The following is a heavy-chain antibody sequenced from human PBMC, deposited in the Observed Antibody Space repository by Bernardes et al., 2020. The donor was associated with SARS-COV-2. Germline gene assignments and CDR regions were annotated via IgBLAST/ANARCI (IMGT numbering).Heavy chain of an antibody. J-gene: IGHJ4*02. CDR1: GFTFSSYW. V-gene: IGHV3-7*01. CDR2: IKQDGNEK. CDR3: ARDLGSDTVLMPAALPGDC. Sequence: GGSLRLCCAASGFTFSSYWMTWVRQAPGKGLEWVANIKQDGNEKYYVDSVKGRFTISRDNAKNSLYLQMDSLRAEDTAVYYCARDLGSDTVLMPAALPGDCWGQGTRVTVSS. D-gene: IGHD2-8*01.